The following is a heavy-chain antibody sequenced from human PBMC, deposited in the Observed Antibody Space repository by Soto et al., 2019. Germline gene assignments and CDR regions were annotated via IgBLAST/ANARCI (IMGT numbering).Heavy chain of an antibody. CDR3: AGVQAYGDFTSLGFDY. Sequence: QVQLQESGPGLVKPSQTLSLTCTVSGGSISSGDYYWSWIRQPPGKGLEWIGYIYYSGSTYYNPSLKCRVTTALATSKNPFSPKLSSVPAADTPVYYCAGVQAYGDFTSLGFDYWGQGTLVTVSS. V-gene: IGHV4-30-4*01. J-gene: IGHJ4*02. CDR2: IYYSGST. CDR1: GGSISSGDYY. D-gene: IGHD4-17*01.